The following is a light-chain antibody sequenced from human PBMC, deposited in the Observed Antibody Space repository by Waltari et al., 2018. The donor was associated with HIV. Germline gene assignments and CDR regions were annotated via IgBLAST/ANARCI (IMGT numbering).Light chain of an antibody. J-gene: IGKJ5*01. Sequence: IVLTQQSASLPVPSGGRATTISRPSCPVFSRSINENYLAWYQQKPGQPPKLIMKWASNRQPGVPARFRGSGSRTDFSLTITGLEPDDAAVYYCQQFYAEPLSFGQGTRL. CDR1: CPVFSRSINENY. CDR3: QQFYAEPLS. CDR2: WAS. V-gene: IGKV4-1*01.